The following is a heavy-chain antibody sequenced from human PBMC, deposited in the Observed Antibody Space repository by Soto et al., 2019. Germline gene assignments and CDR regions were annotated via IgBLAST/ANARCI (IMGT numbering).Heavy chain of an antibody. CDR1: ADSFSKYY. V-gene: IGHV4-59*01. CDR2: IYFYGNT. CDR3: ASVTFGGVVLAH. J-gene: IGHJ4*02. Sequence: SETLSLTCSVSADSFSKYYWTWIRQPPGEGLEWIGYIYFYGNTNYNPSLKGRVTISIDTSKKQFSLNLSSVTAADTAVYYCASVTFGGVVLAHWGQGTLVTVSS. D-gene: IGHD3-16*01.